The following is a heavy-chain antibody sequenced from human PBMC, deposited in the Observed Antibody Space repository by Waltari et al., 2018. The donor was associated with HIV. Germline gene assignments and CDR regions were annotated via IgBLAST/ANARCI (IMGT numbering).Heavy chain of an antibody. Sequence: EVRFVESGGGLVRPGGSLRLSCTNSSFNFVLYSMSWVRQAPGRGLEWVASISRTGSATYYADVVKGRFTVSRDNSMDMLSLHITSLRVDDTAVYYCVTSGYNFVEYGHRLDFWGQGVLVTIS. D-gene: IGHD1-1*01. CDR2: ISRTGSAT. CDR1: SFNFVLYS. CDR3: VTSGYNFVEYGHRLDF. V-gene: IGHV3-23*04. J-gene: IGHJ4*02.